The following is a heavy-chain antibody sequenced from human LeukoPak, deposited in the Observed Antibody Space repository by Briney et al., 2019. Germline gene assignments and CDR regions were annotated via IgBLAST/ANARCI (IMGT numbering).Heavy chain of an antibody. V-gene: IGHV3-48*01. CDR3: ARESWSFDY. CDR2: ISSSGSTI. CDR1: GFTFSNYN. Sequence: GGSLRLSCAAPGFTFSNYNMNWVRQAPGKGLEWVSYISSSGSTIYYAGSVKGRFTISRDNAKNSLYLQMNSLRAEDTAVYYCARESWSFDYWGQGTLVTVSS. J-gene: IGHJ4*02. D-gene: IGHD3-10*01.